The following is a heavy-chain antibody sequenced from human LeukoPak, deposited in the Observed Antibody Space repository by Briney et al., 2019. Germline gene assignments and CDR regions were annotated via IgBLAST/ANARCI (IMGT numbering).Heavy chain of an antibody. CDR3: AREYSSSRYDY. V-gene: IGHV4-39*07. CDR2: VYYSGTT. D-gene: IGHD6-13*01. J-gene: IGHJ4*02. CDR1: SGSISSSGYY. Sequence: SETLSLTCSVSSGSISSSGYYWGWIRQPPGKGLEWIGSVYYSGTTYYNPSLKSRVIISVDTSKNQFSLRLRSVTAADTAIYYCAREYSSSRYDYWGQGTPVSVSS.